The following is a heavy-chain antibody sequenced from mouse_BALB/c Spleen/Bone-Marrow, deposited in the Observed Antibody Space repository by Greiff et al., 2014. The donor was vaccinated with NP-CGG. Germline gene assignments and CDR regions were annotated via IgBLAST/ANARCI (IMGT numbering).Heavy chain of an antibody. V-gene: IGHV10-1*02. CDR3: VRQNYDYAWFAY. CDR2: IRSKSNNYAT. D-gene: IGHD2-4*01. J-gene: IGHJ3*01. Sequence: VQLQQSGGGLVQPKGSLKLSCAASGFTFNTYAMNWVRQAPGKGLEWVARIRSKSNNYATYYADSVKDRFTISRDDSQSMLYLQMNNLKTEDTAMYYCVRQNYDYAWFAYWGQGTRVTVSA. CDR1: GFTFNTYA.